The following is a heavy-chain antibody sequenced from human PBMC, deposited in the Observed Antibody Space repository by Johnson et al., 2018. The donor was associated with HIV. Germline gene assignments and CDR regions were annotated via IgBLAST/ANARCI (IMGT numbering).Heavy chain of an antibody. V-gene: IGHV3-33*08. CDR2: IWYDGRNK. Sequence: VQLVESGGGLIQPGGSLRLSCAASGFTFSSYGMHWVRQGPGKGLEWVAVIWYDGRNKYYADSVKGRFTISRDNSKNTLYLQMNSLRAEDTALYYCARALRVLLGAFDIWGQGTMVTVSS. J-gene: IGHJ3*02. D-gene: IGHD2-8*02. CDR1: GFTFSSYG. CDR3: ARALRVLLGAFDI.